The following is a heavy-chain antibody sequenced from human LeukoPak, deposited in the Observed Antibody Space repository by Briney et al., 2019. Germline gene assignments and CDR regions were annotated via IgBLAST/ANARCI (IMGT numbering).Heavy chain of an antibody. CDR3: ARDNRALGTALDY. CDR2: ISSSSSYI. V-gene: IGHV3-21*01. Sequence: GGSLRLSCAASGFTFNTYSMNWVRQAPGKGLEWVSSISSSSSYIYYADSLKGRFTISRDNAKNPLYLHMNSLRAEDTAVYYCARDNRALGTALDYWGQGTLVTVSS. CDR1: GFTFNTYS. D-gene: IGHD1-14*01. J-gene: IGHJ4*02.